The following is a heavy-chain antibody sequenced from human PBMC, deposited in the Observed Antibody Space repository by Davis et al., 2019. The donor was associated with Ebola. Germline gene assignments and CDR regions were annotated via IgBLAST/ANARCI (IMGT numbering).Heavy chain of an antibody. J-gene: IGHJ4*02. D-gene: IGHD6-13*01. V-gene: IGHV3-43*02. Sequence: GESLKISCTASGFIFSTYAMSWVRQAPGKGLEWVSFITGTGDSTYYADSVKGRFTISRDNSKNSLYLQMNSLRTEDTALYYCAKVRGPGYSSSWYFDYWGQGTLVTVSS. CDR1: GFIFSTYA. CDR2: ITGTGDST. CDR3: AKVRGPGYSSSWYFDY.